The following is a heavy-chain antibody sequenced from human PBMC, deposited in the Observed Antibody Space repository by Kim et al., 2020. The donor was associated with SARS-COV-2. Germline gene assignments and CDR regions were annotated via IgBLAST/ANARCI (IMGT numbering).Heavy chain of an antibody. D-gene: IGHD6-6*01. CDR1: GGSIRSNGYY. V-gene: IGHV4-39*01. CDR3: ARHMYSSSKFDP. CDR2: IYHTGST. J-gene: IGHJ5*02. Sequence: SETLSLTCTVSGGSIRSNGYYWGWIRQPPGKGLEWIGSIYHTGSTYYNPSLRSRVTISVDTSKNVFSLKVTSVTATDTAVYCCARHMYSSSKFDPWGQGTVVTVSS.